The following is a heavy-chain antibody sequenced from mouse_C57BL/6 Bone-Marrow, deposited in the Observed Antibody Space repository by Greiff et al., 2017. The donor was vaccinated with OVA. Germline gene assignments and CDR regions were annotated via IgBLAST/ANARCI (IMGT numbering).Heavy chain of an antibody. CDR2: IRSTSNNYAT. CDR1: GFSFTTYA. CDR3: VSRYYPGAD. V-gene: IGHV10-1*01. Sequence: EVMLVESGGGLVQPKGSLKLSCAASGFSFTTYAMNWVRQAPGPGLEWVARIRSTSNNYATYYAVSVKDRFTISRDDSESMLYLQMNNAKAEDTAMYYCVSRYYPGADWGQGTLVTVSA. J-gene: IGHJ3*01. D-gene: IGHD2-12*01.